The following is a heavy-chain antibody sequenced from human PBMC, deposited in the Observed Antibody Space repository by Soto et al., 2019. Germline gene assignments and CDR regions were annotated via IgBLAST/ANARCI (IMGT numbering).Heavy chain of an antibody. D-gene: IGHD6-13*01. CDR1: GGSISSYY. V-gene: IGHV4-4*07. CDR3: ATAYSSRNHYYYGMDV. J-gene: IGHJ6*02. Sequence: SETLSLTCTVSGGSISSYYWSWIRQPAGKGLEWIGRIYTSGSTNYNPSLKSRVTMSVDTSKNQFSLKLSSVTAADTAVYYCATAYSSRNHYYYGMDVWGQGTTVTVSS. CDR2: IYTSGST.